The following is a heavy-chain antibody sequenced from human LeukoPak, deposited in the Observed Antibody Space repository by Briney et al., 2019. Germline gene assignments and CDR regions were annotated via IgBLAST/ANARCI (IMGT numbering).Heavy chain of an antibody. D-gene: IGHD3-22*01. CDR3: ARESLSYYYDSSGYLY. V-gene: IGHV3-23*01. CDR2: ISGSGGST. Sequence: GGSLRLSCAASGFTFSSYAMSWVRQAPGKGLEWVSAISGSGGSTYYADSVKGRFTISRDNSKNTLYLQMNSLRAEDTAVYYCARESLSYYYDSSGYLYWGQGTLVTVSS. CDR1: GFTFSSYA. J-gene: IGHJ4*02.